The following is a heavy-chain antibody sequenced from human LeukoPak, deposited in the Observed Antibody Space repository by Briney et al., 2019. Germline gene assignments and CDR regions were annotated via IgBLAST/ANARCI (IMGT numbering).Heavy chain of an antibody. J-gene: IGHJ4*02. Sequence: GGSLRLSCAASGFTFSSYAMTWVRQAPGKGLEWVAFISYDGANKDYAGSVKGRFTISRDNSKNTLYLQMNSLRPEDTAVFFCAKPYTGYDPFDYWGQGTLVTVSS. D-gene: IGHD5-12*01. CDR2: ISYDGANK. V-gene: IGHV3-30*18. CDR1: GFTFSSYA. CDR3: AKPYTGYDPFDY.